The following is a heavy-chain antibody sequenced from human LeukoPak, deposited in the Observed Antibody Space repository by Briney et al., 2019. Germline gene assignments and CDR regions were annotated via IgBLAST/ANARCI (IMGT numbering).Heavy chain of an antibody. CDR2: MNTDGGEK. D-gene: IGHD2-21*02. CDR3: TTCGGDCYFNY. J-gene: IGHJ4*02. Sequence: GGSLRLSCAASGFTFSNYWMTWVRQAPGKGLEWVANMNTDGGEKFYVDSVKGRFTISRDNAKNSLYLQMNSLRVEDTAVYYCTTCGGDCYFNYWGQGTLVTVSS. CDR1: GFTFSNYW. V-gene: IGHV3-7*05.